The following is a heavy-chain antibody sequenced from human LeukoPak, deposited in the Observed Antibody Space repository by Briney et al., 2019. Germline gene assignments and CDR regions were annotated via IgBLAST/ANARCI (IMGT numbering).Heavy chain of an antibody. CDR2: ISSSSSTI. D-gene: IGHD1-26*01. CDR3: ARVGEGAAKD. Sequence: GGSLRLSCAASGFTFSSHSMNWVRQAPGKWLEWVSCISSSSSTIYYADSAKGRFTISRDNSKNTLYLQMNSLRAEDTAVYYCARVGEGAAKDWGQGTLVTVSS. V-gene: IGHV3-48*01. CDR1: GFTFSSHS. J-gene: IGHJ4*02.